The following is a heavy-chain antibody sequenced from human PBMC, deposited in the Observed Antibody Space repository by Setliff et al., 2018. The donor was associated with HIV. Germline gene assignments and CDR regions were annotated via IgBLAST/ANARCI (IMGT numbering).Heavy chain of an antibody. CDR1: GFTFSSHG. J-gene: IGHJ6*03. CDR3: AREIRAGDYPPYNYYFYMDV. Sequence: GESLKISCAASGFTFSSHGMNWVRQTPGKGLEWVSYISGSSTYWKYADSVKGRFTISRDNAKNSLFLQMNSLRAEDTALYYCAREIRAGDYPPYNYYFYMDVWGKGTTVTVSS. V-gene: IGHV3-21*01. D-gene: IGHD4-17*01. CDR2: ISGSSTYW.